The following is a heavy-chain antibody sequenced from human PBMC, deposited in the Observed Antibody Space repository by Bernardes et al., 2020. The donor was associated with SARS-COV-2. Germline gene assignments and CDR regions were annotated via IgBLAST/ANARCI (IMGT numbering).Heavy chain of an antibody. CDR2: ISSSSSYT. Sequence: GGSLRLSCAASGFTFSDYYMSWIRQAPGKGLEWVSYISSSSSYTNYADSVKGRFTISRDNAKNSLYLQMNSLRAEDTAVYYCARVGAVIVVVPAAPDYWGQGTLVTVSS. V-gene: IGHV3-11*05. J-gene: IGHJ4*02. CDR1: GFTFSDYY. CDR3: ARVGAVIVVVPAAPDY. D-gene: IGHD2-2*01.